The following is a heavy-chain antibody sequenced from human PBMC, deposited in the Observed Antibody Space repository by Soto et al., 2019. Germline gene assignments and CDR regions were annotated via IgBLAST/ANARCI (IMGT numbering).Heavy chain of an antibody. CDR3: ARDLVAEAATPPNWFAP. CDR1: GFTVSSNY. Sequence: PGGSLRLSCAASGFTVSSNYTSWVRQAPGKGLEWVSVIYSGGSTYYADSVKGRFTISRDNSKNTLYLQMNSLRAEDTAVYYCARDLVAEAATPPNWFAPWGQGTLVTVSS. CDR2: IYSGGST. J-gene: IGHJ5*02. D-gene: IGHD2-15*01. V-gene: IGHV3-66*01.